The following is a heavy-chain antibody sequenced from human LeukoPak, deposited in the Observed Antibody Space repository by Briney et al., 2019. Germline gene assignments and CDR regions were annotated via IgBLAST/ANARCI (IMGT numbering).Heavy chain of an antibody. CDR1: GYTFTSYY. V-gene: IGHV1-46*01. CDR3: ARDGRHRYYYDSSGNYGSWFDP. Sequence: GASVKVSCKASGYTFTSYYMHWVRQAPGQGLEWMGIINPSGGSTSYAQKFQGRVTMTRDMSTSTVYMELSSLRSEDTAVYYCARDGRHRYYYDSSGNYGSWFDPWGQGTLVTVSS. J-gene: IGHJ5*02. D-gene: IGHD3-22*01. CDR2: INPSGGST.